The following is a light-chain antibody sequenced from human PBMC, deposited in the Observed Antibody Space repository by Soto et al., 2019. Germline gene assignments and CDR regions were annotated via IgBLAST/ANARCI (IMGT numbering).Light chain of an antibody. CDR1: QSVSSSY. J-gene: IGKJ4*01. CDR2: GAS. Sequence: EIVLTQSPGTLSLSPGERATLSCRASQSVSSSYLAWYQQKPGQAPRLLIYGASRRATGIPDRFSASGSATDFTLTITRLEPEDFAVYYCHQYGSSPLTFGGGTKVDIK. CDR3: HQYGSSPLT. V-gene: IGKV3-20*01.